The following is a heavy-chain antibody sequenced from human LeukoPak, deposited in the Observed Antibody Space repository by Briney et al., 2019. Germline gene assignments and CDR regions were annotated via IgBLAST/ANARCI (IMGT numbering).Heavy chain of an antibody. Sequence: GGSLRLSCAASGFTFSSYGMHWVRQAPGKGLEWVAVISYDGSNKYYADSVKGRFTISRDNSKNTLYLQMNSLGAEDTAVYYCARAKVTLVDYWGQGILVTVSS. J-gene: IGHJ4*02. CDR2: ISYDGSNK. D-gene: IGHD2-21*02. CDR3: ARAKVTLVDY. CDR1: GFTFSSYG. V-gene: IGHV3-30*03.